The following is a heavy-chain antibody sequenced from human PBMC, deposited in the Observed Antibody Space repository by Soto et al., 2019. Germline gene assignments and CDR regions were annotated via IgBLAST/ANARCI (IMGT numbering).Heavy chain of an antibody. D-gene: IGHD1-1*01. Sequence: QVQLVESGGGVVQPGRSLRLSCAASGFTFSSYGMHWVRQAPGKGLEWVAVIWYDGSNKYYADSVKGRFTISRDNSKNTLYLQMISLSAEDKAVYYCARVEGNWNDVWGVINYWGQGSLVTVSS. V-gene: IGHV3-33*01. CDR3: ARVEGNWNDVWGVINY. CDR1: GFTFSSYG. CDR2: IWYDGSNK. J-gene: IGHJ4*02.